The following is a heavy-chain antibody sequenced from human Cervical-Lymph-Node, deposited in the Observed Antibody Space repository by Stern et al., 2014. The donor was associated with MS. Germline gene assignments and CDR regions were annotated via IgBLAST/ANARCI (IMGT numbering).Heavy chain of an antibody. CDR2: TVCYNGIP. CDR1: GYTFTSYG. V-gene: IGHV1-18*01. D-gene: IGHD2-15*01. CDR3: ARGLLGSENAFYI. J-gene: IGHJ3*02. Sequence: VQLVQSGAEVKKTGASVKVSCKASGYTFTSYGISWVRQAPGQGLEWMGWTVCYNGIPNYAQKLQSRFTMTTDTSTSTAYMELRSLRSDDTSVYYCARGLLGSENAFYIWCQGTMVTVSS.